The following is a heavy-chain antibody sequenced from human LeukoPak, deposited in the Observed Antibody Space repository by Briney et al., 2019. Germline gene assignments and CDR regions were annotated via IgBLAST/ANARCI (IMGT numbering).Heavy chain of an antibody. D-gene: IGHD3-10*01. Sequence: LSLTCTVSGYSISSGYYWGWVRQPPGKGLEWIASIYYSGPTYYKPSLKSRLTISLDASNNQFSLRLSSVTAADTAIYYCAREDDYYAWNEDSSRDYWGQGILVTASS. CDR2: IYYSGPT. J-gene: IGHJ4*02. CDR3: AREDDYYAWNEDSSRDY. CDR1: GYSISSGYY. V-gene: IGHV4-38-2*02.